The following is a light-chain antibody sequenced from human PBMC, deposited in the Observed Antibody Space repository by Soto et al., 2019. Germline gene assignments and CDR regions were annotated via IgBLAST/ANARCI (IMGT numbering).Light chain of an antibody. CDR1: QRFGSSN. CDR3: QQYGNSPWT. CDR2: STS. V-gene: IGKV3-20*01. Sequence: EIVLTQSPGTLSLSQGERGTLSCRASQRFGSSNLAWYQQKPGQAPRLLIYSTSSRATGIPDRFSGSGSGTDFTLTISRLEPEDFAVYYCQQYGNSPWTFGQGTKVDI. J-gene: IGKJ1*01.